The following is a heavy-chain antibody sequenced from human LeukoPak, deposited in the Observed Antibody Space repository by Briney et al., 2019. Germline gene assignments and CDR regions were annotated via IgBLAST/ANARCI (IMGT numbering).Heavy chain of an antibody. V-gene: IGHV3-7*01. J-gene: IGHJ4*02. CDR2: IKQFGSEK. D-gene: IGHD2-21*02. CDR1: GFTFYTYW. Sequence: PGGSLRLSCAASGFTFYTYWMSWVRQAPGKGLEWVANIKQFGSEKNYVDSVKGRFTISRDNAKNSLYLQMNALRVEDTAVYYCARELYVVTASTGGFDNWGQGTLVTVSS. CDR3: ARELYVVTASTGGFDN.